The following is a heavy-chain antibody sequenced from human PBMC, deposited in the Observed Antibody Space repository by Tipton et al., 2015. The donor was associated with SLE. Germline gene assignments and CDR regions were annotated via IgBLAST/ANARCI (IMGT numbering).Heavy chain of an antibody. D-gene: IGHD2-15*01. J-gene: IGHJ4*02. CDR1: GDSISSSSYY. CDR2: VYYTGST. V-gene: IGHV4-39*07. CDR3: TRHYRFCSAGTCYFFDY. Sequence: TLSLTCIVSGDSISSSSYYWGWIRQPPGKGLEWVGTVYYTGSTYYNPSLKSRVTMSVYTSKNKFSLDLSSVTAADTAVYYCTRHYRFCSAGTCYFFDYWGQGSLVTVSS.